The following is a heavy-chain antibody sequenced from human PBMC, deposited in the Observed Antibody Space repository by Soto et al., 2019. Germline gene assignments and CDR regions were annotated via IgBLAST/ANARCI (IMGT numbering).Heavy chain of an antibody. Sequence: SLRLSCAASGFTFSSYGMHWVRQAPGKGLEWVAVISYDGSNKYYADSVKGRFTISRDNSKNTLYLQMNSLRAEDTAVYCCAKDWAPVVAAAGTLSYYGMDVWGQGTTVTVSS. CDR3: AKDWAPVVAAAGTLSYYGMDV. CDR2: ISYDGSNK. V-gene: IGHV3-30*18. CDR1: GFTFSSYG. D-gene: IGHD6-13*01. J-gene: IGHJ6*02.